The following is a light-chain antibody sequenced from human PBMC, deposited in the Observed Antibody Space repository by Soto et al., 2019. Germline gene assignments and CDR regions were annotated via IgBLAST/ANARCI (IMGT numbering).Light chain of an antibody. V-gene: IGKV1-5*03. CDR2: KAS. CDR3: QQYNTYSQT. Sequence: DIQMTQSPSTLSASVGDRVTITCRASQSISIWLAWYQQKPGKAPKILIYKASSLESGVPSRFSGSGSGTEFTLTISSLQPDHFATYYCQQYNTYSQTFGQGTKVDIK. CDR1: QSISIW. J-gene: IGKJ1*01.